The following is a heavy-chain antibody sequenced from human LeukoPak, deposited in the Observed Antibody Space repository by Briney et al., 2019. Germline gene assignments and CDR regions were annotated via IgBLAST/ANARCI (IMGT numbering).Heavy chain of an antibody. D-gene: IGHD3-10*01. J-gene: IGHJ4*02. CDR1: GYSISSGYH. Sequence: PSETLSLTCTVSGYSISSGYHWAWFRQTPGKGLEWLGSIYQSGSTYDNLSLKSRVTLSVDTSKNQSSLKMKTVTAADTAAYYCARDSYYFDYWGQGTLVTVSS. V-gene: IGHV4-38-2*02. CDR2: IYQSGST. CDR3: ARDSYYFDY.